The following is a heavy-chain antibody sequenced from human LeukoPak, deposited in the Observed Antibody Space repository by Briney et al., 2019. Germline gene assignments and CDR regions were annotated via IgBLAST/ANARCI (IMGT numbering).Heavy chain of an antibody. Sequence: KPSETLSLTCAAYGESLNSYYWSWIRQPPGKGLEWIGEIYESGSTEYNPSLKSRVTISMVPSKQQFSLSLTSVTAADTAVYYCARGAWATRLGSWGLGTPVIVSS. CDR2: IYESGST. V-gene: IGHV4-34*01. CDR3: ARGAWATRLGS. D-gene: IGHD2-15*01. J-gene: IGHJ4*02. CDR1: GESLNSYY.